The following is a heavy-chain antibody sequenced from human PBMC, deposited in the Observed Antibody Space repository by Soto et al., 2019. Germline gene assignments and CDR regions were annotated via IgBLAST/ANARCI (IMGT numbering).Heavy chain of an antibody. V-gene: IGHV1-18*01. CDR3: ARWRDGYFDY. J-gene: IGHJ4*02. Sequence: QVQLVQSGAEVRKPGASVNISCRTSGYSFTSYGLSWVRQAPGRGLEWMGWISTHNGNTNSAQQLQGRATVTTDTSTSTAYMELRSLKSDDTAVYYCARWRDGYFDYWGQGTLVTVSS. CDR2: ISTHNGNT. CDR1: GYSFTSYG.